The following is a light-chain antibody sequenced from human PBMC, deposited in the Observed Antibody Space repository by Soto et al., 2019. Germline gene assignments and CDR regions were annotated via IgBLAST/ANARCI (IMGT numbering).Light chain of an antibody. CDR2: TAS. Sequence: DIQMTQSPSTLSGSVGDRVTITCRASQTISSWLAWYQQKPGKAPKLLISTASSLQSGVPPRFSGSGSGTEFTLTISSLQPEDFATYYCQQLDSYPRTFGQGTKVDIK. CDR3: QQLDSYPRT. CDR1: QTISSW. V-gene: IGKV1-9*01. J-gene: IGKJ1*01.